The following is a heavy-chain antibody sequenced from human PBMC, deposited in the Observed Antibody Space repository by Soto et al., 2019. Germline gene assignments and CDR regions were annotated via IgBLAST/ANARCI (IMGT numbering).Heavy chain of an antibody. CDR2: MYYTGST. CDR1: GGSVNIGSFY. J-gene: IGHJ5*02. CDR3: VRIGDRDTWYRADT. Sequence: SETLSLTCTVSGGSVNIGSFYWSWIRHPPGKGLEWIGHMYYTGSTNYNPSLKRRVTISSGTSKNQFSLKVSSVTAADTAVYYCVRIGDRDTWYRADTWGQGIPMTVSS. D-gene: IGHD3-10*01. V-gene: IGHV4-61*01.